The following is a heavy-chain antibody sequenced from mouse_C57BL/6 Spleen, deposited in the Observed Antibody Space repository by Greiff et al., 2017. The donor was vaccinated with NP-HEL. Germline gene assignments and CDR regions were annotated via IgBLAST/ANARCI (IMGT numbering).Heavy chain of an antibody. V-gene: IGHV1-78*01. Sequence: VQLQQSDAELVKPGASVKISCKVSGYTFTDHTIHWMKQRPEQGLEWIGYIYPRDGSTKYNEKFKGKATLTADKSSSTAYMQLNRLKSEDSAVYDGAREGGRSSFADWGQGTLVTVSA. D-gene: IGHD1-3*01. J-gene: IGHJ3*01. CDR3: AREGGRSSFAD. CDR2: IYPRDGST. CDR1: GYTFTDHT.